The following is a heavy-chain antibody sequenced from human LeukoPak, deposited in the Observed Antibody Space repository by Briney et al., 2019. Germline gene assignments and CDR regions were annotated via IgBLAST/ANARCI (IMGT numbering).Heavy chain of an antibody. J-gene: IGHJ6*02. CDR3: ARDRRRGAAGYGLDV. CDR2: KGYDGNEK. V-gene: IGHV3-7*01. Sequence: GGSLRLSCVASGFTFSDYWMSWVRQASGKGLECVAGKGYDGNEKYYMESVKGRFTSSRDHAKNSLYLQIDSLRAEDTALYFCARDRRRGAAGYGLDVWGQGTTVTVSS. D-gene: IGHD5-12*01. CDR1: GFTFSDYW.